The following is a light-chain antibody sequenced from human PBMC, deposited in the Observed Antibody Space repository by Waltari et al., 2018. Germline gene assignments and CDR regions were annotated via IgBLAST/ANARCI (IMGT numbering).Light chain of an antibody. Sequence: VLTHPPSVSAPPGQKVTIPCSVSTSNIGNYYVSWYLHLPGAAPKLLIYDNNKRPSWIPDRFSASKSGTSATLDITGLQIGDEADYYCATWDNTLRDVVFGGGTKLTVL. CDR1: TSNIGNYY. CDR2: DNN. CDR3: ATWDNTLRDVV. V-gene: IGLV1-51*01. J-gene: IGLJ2*01.